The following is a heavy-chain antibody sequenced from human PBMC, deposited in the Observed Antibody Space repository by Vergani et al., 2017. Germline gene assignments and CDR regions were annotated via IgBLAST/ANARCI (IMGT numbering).Heavy chain of an antibody. J-gene: IGHJ4*02. Sequence: EVQLLESGGGLVQPGGSLRLSCAASGFTFSSYAMSWVRQAPGKGLEWVSAISGSGGSTYYAASVKGRFTISRDNSKNTLYLQMNSLRAEDTAVYYCAKSGLPKQWLAYYFDYWGQGTLVTVSS. V-gene: IGHV3-23*01. D-gene: IGHD6-19*01. CDR2: ISGSGGST. CDR1: GFTFSSYA. CDR3: AKSGLPKQWLAYYFDY.